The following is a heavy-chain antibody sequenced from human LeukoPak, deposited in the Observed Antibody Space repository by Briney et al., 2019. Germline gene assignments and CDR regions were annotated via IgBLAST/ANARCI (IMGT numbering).Heavy chain of an antibody. CDR2: IYTSGST. Sequence: SETLSLTCTVSGGSTSSYYWSWIRQPAGKGLEWIGRIYTSGSTNYNPSLKSRVTMSVDTSKNQFSLKLSSVTAADTAVYYCARDKYYDFWSGYYNWFDPWGQGTLVTVSS. CDR1: GGSTSSYY. CDR3: ARDKYYDFWSGYYNWFDP. D-gene: IGHD3-3*01. J-gene: IGHJ5*02. V-gene: IGHV4-4*07.